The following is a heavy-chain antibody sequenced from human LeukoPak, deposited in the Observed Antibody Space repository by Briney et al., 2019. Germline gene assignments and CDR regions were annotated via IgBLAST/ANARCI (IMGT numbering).Heavy chain of an antibody. Sequence: SETLSLTCAVYGGSFSGYYWSWIRQPPGKGLEWIGEISHSGSTNYNPSLKSRVTISVDTSKNQFSLKLSSVTAADTAVYYCARANPGPLDYWGQGTLVTVSS. CDR1: GGSFSGYY. CDR2: ISHSGST. J-gene: IGHJ4*02. CDR3: ARANPGPLDY. D-gene: IGHD1-14*01. V-gene: IGHV4-34*01.